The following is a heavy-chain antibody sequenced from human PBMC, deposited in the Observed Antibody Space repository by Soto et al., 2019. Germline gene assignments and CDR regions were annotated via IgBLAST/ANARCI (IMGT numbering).Heavy chain of an antibody. V-gene: IGHV3-48*02. CDR3: ARDYDSSGYYDLNWFDP. J-gene: IGHJ5*02. D-gene: IGHD3-22*01. Sequence: GGSLRLSCAASGFSFSSYGMHWVRQAPGKGLEWVSYIDSSSSNKHYADSVKGRFTISRDNAKNALYLQMNSLRDEDTAVYYCARDYDSSGYYDLNWFDPCGQGTLVTVSS. CDR2: IDSSSSNK. CDR1: GFSFSSYG.